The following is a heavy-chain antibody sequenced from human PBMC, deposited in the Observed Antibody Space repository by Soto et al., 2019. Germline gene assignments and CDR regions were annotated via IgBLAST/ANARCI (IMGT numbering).Heavy chain of an antibody. CDR2: ISSNGGST. Sequence: EVQLVESGGGLVQPGGSLRLSCAASGFTFSSYAMHWVRQAPGKGLEYVSAISSNGGSTYYANSVKGRFTISRDNSKNTLYLQMGSLRAEDMAVYYCASSYYDILTGYYSNYYYGMDVWGQGTTVTVSS. CDR3: ASSYYDILTGYYSNYYYGMDV. J-gene: IGHJ6*02. D-gene: IGHD3-9*01. V-gene: IGHV3-64*01. CDR1: GFTFSSYA.